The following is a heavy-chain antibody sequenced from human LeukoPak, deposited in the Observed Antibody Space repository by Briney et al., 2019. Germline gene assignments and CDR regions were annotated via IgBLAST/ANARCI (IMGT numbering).Heavy chain of an antibody. CDR1: GYTFTGYY. J-gene: IGHJ4*02. Sequence: GASVKVSCKTSGYTFTGYYMHWVRQAPGQGLEWMGWINPNNGATKYARNFQGRVTMTRDTSISTAYMELSSLRSDDTAVYYCVPSNNYYYFDYWGQGTLVTVSP. D-gene: IGHD1-1*01. CDR3: VPSNNYYYFDY. CDR2: INPNNGAT. V-gene: IGHV1-2*02.